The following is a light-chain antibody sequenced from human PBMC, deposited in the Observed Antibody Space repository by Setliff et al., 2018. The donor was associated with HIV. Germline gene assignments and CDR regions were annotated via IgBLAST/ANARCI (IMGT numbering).Light chain of an antibody. J-gene: IGLJ1*01. V-gene: IGLV2-14*03. CDR2: DVG. CDR3: SSYAGSNNYV. Sequence: QSVLTQPASVSGSPGQSITISCTGTSSDVGDYNYVSWYQQHPGKAPKLMISDVGNRPSGISNRFSGSKSGNTASLTISGLQAEDEADYYCSSYAGSNNYVFGTGTKV. CDR1: SSDVGDYNY.